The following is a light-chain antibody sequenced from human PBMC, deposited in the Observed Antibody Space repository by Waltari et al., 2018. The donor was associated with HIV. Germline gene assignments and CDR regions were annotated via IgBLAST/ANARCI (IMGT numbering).Light chain of an antibody. CDR1: SSDVGGYDY. Sequence: QSALTQPLSASGSPGQSVTISCNGTSSDVGGYDYVSWYQQHPGKAPKLMLYDVTKRPSGVPDRFSGSKSGSTASLTVSGLQAEDEADYYCSSYAGSNNLIFGGGT. CDR2: DVT. J-gene: IGLJ2*01. V-gene: IGLV2-8*01. CDR3: SSYAGSNNLI.